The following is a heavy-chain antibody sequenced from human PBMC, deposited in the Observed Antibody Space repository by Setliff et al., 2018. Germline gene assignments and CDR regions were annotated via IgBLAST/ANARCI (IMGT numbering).Heavy chain of an antibody. Sequence: AASVKVSCKASGYTFTINNLHWVRQAPGQGLEWMGVINPSSGVTIYAQRIQGRVTMARDTSTSTVYMELSSLTSEDTAVYYCAREEGPTTDPRKNFDSWGQGAPVTVSS. D-gene: IGHD1-1*01. J-gene: IGHJ5*01. CDR3: AREEGPTTDPRKNFDS. CDR1: GYTFTINN. V-gene: IGHV1-46*01. CDR2: INPSSGVT.